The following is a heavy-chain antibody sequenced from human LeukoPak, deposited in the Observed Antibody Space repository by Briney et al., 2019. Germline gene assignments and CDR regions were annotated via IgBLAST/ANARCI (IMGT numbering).Heavy chain of an antibody. Sequence: SQTLSLTCAISGDSVSSNSAAWNWIRQSPSRGLEWLGRTYYRSKWYNDYAVSVKSRITINPDTSKNQFSLQLNSVTPEDTAVHYCARQYSSGWSSYYGLDVWGQGTTVTVSS. CDR2: TYYRSKWYN. CDR1: GDSVSSNSAA. D-gene: IGHD6-19*01. V-gene: IGHV6-1*01. J-gene: IGHJ6*02. CDR3: ARQYSSGWSSYYGLDV.